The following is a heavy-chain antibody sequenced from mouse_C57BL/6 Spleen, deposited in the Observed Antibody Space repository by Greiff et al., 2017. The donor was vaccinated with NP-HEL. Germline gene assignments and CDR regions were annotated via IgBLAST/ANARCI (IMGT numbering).Heavy chain of an antibody. V-gene: IGHV5-17*01. CDR3: ATGNYYAMDY. CDR1: GFTFSDYG. D-gene: IGHD4-1*01. J-gene: IGHJ4*01. CDR2: ISSGSSTI. Sequence: EVKVEESGGGLVKPGGSLKLSCAASGFTFSDYGMHWVRQAPEKGLEWVAYISSGSSTISYADTVKGRFTISRDNAKNTLFLQMTSRRSEDTAMDYCATGNYYAMDYWGQGTSVTVSS.